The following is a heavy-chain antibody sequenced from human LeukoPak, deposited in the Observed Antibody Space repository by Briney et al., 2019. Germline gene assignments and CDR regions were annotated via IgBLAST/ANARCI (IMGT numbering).Heavy chain of an antibody. J-gene: IGHJ4*02. Sequence: GASVKVSCKASGGTFSSYAISWVRQAPGQGLEWMGGIIPIFGTANYAQKFQGRVTITADESTSTAYMELSSLRSEDTAVYYCARDREGDYVWGSYRLEVFDYWGQGTLVTVSS. D-gene: IGHD3-16*02. CDR1: GGTFSSYA. CDR2: IIPIFGTA. V-gene: IGHV1-69*13. CDR3: ARDREGDYVWGSYRLEVFDY.